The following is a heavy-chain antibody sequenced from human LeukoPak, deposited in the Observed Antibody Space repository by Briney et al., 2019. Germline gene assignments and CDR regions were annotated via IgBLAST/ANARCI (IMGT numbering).Heavy chain of an antibody. Sequence: GGSLRLSCAASGFTFSIYAMHWVRQAPGKGLEYVSAITSNGDSTFYANSVKGRFTISRDNSKNTLYLQMGSLRAEDMAVYYSARGSSVGITGHYDYWGQGTLVTVSS. J-gene: IGHJ4*02. V-gene: IGHV3-64*01. CDR2: ITSNGDST. CDR1: GFTFSIYA. CDR3: ARGSSVGITGHYDY. D-gene: IGHD1-26*01.